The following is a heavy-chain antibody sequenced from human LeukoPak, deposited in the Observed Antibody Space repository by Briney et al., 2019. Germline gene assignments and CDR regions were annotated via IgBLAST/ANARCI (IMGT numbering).Heavy chain of an antibody. CDR3: ARPRLTRSWFDP. Sequence: SETLSLTCTVSGGSISSSSYYWGWIRQPPGKGLEWIGSIYYSGSTYYNPSLKSRVTISVDTSKNQFSLKLSSVTAADTAVYYCARPRLTRSWFDPWGQGTLVTVSS. CDR2: IYYSGST. CDR1: GGSISSSSYY. J-gene: IGHJ5*02. V-gene: IGHV4-39*01.